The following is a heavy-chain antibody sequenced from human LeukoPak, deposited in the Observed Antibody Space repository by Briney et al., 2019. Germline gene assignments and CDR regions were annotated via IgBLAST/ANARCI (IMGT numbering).Heavy chain of an antibody. D-gene: IGHD6-13*01. CDR1: GGSISSSSYY. CDR2: IYYSGST. J-gene: IGHJ4*02. Sequence: PSETLSLTCTVSGGSISSSSYYWGWIRQPPGKGLEWIGSIYYSGSTYYNPSLKSRVTISVDTSKNQFSLKLSSVTAADTAVYYCARQNSEFIAAAGRFDYWGQGTLVTVSS. V-gene: IGHV4-39*01. CDR3: ARQNSEFIAAAGRFDY.